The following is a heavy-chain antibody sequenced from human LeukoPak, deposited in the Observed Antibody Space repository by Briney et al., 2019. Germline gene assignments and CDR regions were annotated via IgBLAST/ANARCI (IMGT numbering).Heavy chain of an antibody. CDR3: ARLLDNDSSGDPDTFDM. Sequence: KPSETLSLTCTVSGVSISGHYWSWIRQPPGNGLEWIGFIYYSGRTRYNPSLHSRVTISADTSKNHLSLKPTSVTAADTAVYYCARLLDNDSSGDPDTFDMWGQGIKVTVSS. CDR1: GVSISGHY. V-gene: IGHV4-59*11. J-gene: IGHJ3*02. CDR2: IYYSGRT. D-gene: IGHD3-22*01.